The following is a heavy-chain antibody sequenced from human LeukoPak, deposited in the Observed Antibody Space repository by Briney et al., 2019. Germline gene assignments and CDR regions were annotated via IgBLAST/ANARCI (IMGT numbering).Heavy chain of an antibody. CDR2: IRSKSYGETT. CDR3: SAGYNTGWFRYHFDH. V-gene: IGHV3-49*03. D-gene: IGHD6-19*01. CDR1: GFTFSSYW. Sequence: GGSLRLSCAASGFTFSSYWMSWFRQAPGKGLEWVGFIRSKSYGETTEYAASVKGRFTISRDDSKSVAYLQMNSLKTEDTAVYSCSAGYNTGWFRYHFDHWGQGTLVAVSS. J-gene: IGHJ4*02.